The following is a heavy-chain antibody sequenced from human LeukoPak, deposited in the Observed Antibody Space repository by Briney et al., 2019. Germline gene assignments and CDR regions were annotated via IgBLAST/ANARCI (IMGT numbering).Heavy chain of an antibody. J-gene: IGHJ4*02. CDR1: GYTFTGYY. Sequence: ASVKVSCKASGYTFTGYYMHWVRQAPGQGLEWMGWINPNSGGTNYAQKLQGWVTMTRDTSISTAYMELSRLRSDDTAVYYCARSYFYSSSWYYFDYWGQGTLVTVSS. CDR2: INPNSGGT. D-gene: IGHD6-13*01. CDR3: ARSYFYSSSWYYFDY. V-gene: IGHV1-2*04.